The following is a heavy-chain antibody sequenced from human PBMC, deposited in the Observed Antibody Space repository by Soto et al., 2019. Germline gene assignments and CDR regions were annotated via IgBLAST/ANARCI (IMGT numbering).Heavy chain of an antibody. CDR2: IGSSGST. Sequence: GWSLRLSCAASGFTFDTYALNWVRQAPGKGLKWVSAIGSSGSTYYADSVKGRFTISRDTPKKTLYLQMNSLRVEDTAKYYCAKGFRSLEWYSLAPFDYWGQGALVTVSS. J-gene: IGHJ4*02. D-gene: IGHD3-3*01. CDR1: GFTFDTYA. V-gene: IGHV3-23*01. CDR3: AKGFRSLEWYSLAPFDY.